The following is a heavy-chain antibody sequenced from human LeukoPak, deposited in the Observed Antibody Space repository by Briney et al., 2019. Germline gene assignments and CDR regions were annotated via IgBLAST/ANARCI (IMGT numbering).Heavy chain of an antibody. D-gene: IGHD1-7*01. CDR1: GFTFSSYE. V-gene: IGHV3-48*03. CDR3: ARGNSELKLRYYYMDV. CDR2: ISSSGSTI. Sequence: PGGSLRLSCAASGFTFSSYEMNWVRQAPGKGLEWVSYISSSGSTIYYADSVKGRFTISRDNAKNSLYLQMNSLRAEDTAVYYCARGNSELKLRYYYMDVWAKGTTVTISS. J-gene: IGHJ6*03.